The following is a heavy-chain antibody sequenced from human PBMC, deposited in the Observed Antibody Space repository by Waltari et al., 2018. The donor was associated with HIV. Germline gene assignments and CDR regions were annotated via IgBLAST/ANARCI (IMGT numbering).Heavy chain of an antibody. V-gene: IGHV3-23*01. J-gene: IGHJ4*02. CDR3: AKDDRATRGLDN. D-gene: IGHD5-12*01. CDR2: VRDVDNT. CDR1: GFRFSNYS. Sequence: EVQLLESGGGLVQPGGSLRLSCAASGFRFSNYSMSWVRQGPGEGLEWFAVVRDVDNTYYVDSVKVRFVISRDDSKDTLYLQMNSLRVEDTAVYYCAKDDRATRGLDNWGQGTLVTVSS.